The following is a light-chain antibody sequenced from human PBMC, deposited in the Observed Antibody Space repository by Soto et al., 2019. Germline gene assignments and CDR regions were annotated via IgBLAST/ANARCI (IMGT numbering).Light chain of an antibody. Sequence: EIVLTQSPRTLSLSPGERATLSCRASPSVTYLGWYQQKPGQAPRLLIYAVSIRAAGISDRFSGSGSGTDCTRTITRLEPEDSAMYYCHQYDCSPWTFGQGTRVEIK. J-gene: IGKJ1*01. CDR3: HQYDCSPWT. V-gene: IGKV3-20*01. CDR1: PSVTY. CDR2: AVS.